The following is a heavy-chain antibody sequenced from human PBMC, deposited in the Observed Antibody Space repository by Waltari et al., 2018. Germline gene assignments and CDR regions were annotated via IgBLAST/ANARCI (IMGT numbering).Heavy chain of an antibody. Sequence: EVQLVESGGGLVQPGGSLRFSCAASGFTSCSYRMTWVRQAPGKGLECVSYISSSSSTIYYADSVKGRFTISRDNAKNSLYLQMNSLRAEDTAVYYCARDRLAAAINWFDPWGQGTLVTVSS. CDR1: GFTSCSYR. V-gene: IGHV3-48*04. J-gene: IGHJ5*02. CDR2: ISSSSSTI. D-gene: IGHD6-13*01. CDR3: ARDRLAAAINWFDP.